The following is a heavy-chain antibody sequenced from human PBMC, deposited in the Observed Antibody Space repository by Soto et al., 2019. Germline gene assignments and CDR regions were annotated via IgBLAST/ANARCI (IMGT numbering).Heavy chain of an antibody. CDR2: MNPNIGNT. J-gene: IGHJ4*02. CDR3: ARAHNSGDVDY. Sequence: EASVKVSCKSSGYTFNSYHINWVRQATGQGLEWMGSMNPNIGNTIFAQKFQGRVTITRSSSISTAYMELSSLTFDDTAVYYCARAHNSGDVDYWGQGTLVTVSS. CDR1: GYTFNSYH. V-gene: IGHV1-8*01. D-gene: IGHD4-17*01.